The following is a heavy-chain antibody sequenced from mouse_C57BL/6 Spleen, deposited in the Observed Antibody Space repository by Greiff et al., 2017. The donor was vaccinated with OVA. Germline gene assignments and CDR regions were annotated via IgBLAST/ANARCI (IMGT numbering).Heavy chain of an antibody. J-gene: IGHJ1*03. CDR2: ISSGSSTI. D-gene: IGHD1-1*01. CDR1: GFTFSDYG. CDR3: ARRRDGSSFYWYFDV. Sequence: EVHLVESGGGLVKPGGSLKLSCAASGFTFSDYGMHWVRQAPEKGLEWVAYISSGSSTIYYADTVKGRFTISRDNAKNTLFLQMTSLRSEDTAMYYCARRRDGSSFYWYFDVWGTGTTVTVSS. V-gene: IGHV5-17*01.